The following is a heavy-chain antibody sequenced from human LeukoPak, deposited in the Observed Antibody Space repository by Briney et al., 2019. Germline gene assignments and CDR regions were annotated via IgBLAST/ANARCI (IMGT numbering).Heavy chain of an antibody. D-gene: IGHD2-15*01. J-gene: IGHJ6*03. V-gene: IGHV4-34*01. Sequence: SETPSLTCAVSGGSFSGYYWTWIRQLPGKGLEWIGEINHSGSTNYNPSLKSRVTISIDASKDQFSLKLTSVTAADTAVYYCARGLCSGASCYWSRDYYYMDVWGKGTTVTVSS. CDR1: GGSFSGYY. CDR2: INHSGST. CDR3: ARGLCSGASCYWSRDYYYMDV.